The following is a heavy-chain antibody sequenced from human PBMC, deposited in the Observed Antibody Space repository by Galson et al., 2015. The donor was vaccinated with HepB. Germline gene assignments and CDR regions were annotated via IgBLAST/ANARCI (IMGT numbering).Heavy chain of an antibody. CDR1: GFTFSSYS. D-gene: IGHD1-26*01. V-gene: IGHV3-21*01. J-gene: IGHJ4*02. Sequence: LRLSCAASGFTFSSYSMNWVRQAPGKGLEWVPSISSSSSYIYYADSVKGRFTISRDNAKNSLYLQMNSLRAEDTAVYYCARWDLRTSGYFDYWGQGTLVTVSS. CDR2: ISSSSSYI. CDR3: ARWDLRTSGYFDY.